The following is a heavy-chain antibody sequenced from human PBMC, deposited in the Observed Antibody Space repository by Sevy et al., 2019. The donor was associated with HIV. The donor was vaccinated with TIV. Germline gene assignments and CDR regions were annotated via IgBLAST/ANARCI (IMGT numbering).Heavy chain of an antibody. Sequence: SETLSLTCTVSGDSISSNNFYWGWVRQPPEKGLEWIGSIYYTGSTYYNPSLKSRVTISVDTSKNQFSLKLTSVTATDTAVYYCAREAVALDYWGQGTLVTVSS. V-gene: IGHV4-39*02. CDR1: GDSISSNNFY. D-gene: IGHD6-19*01. J-gene: IGHJ4*01. CDR3: AREAVALDY. CDR2: IYYTGST.